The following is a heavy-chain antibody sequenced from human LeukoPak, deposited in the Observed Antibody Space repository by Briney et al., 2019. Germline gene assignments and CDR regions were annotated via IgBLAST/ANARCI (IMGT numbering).Heavy chain of an antibody. Sequence: GGSLRLSCAASGFTFDDYGMSWVRQAPGKGLEWVSGINWNSASTGYADSVKGRFTISRDNAKNSLYLQMSSLRAEDTALYYCARVPGGSCYSSFDYWGQGTLVTVSS. CDR3: ARVPGGSCYSSFDY. J-gene: IGHJ4*02. D-gene: IGHD2-15*01. CDR2: INWNSAST. V-gene: IGHV3-20*04. CDR1: GFTFDDYG.